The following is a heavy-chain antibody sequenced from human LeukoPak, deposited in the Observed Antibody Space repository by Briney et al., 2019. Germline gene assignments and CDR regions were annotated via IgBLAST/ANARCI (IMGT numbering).Heavy chain of an antibody. CDR1: GFTIRDYV. CDR2: IDPSGTAL. J-gene: IGHJ3*01. Sequence: GGSLRLSCAASGFTIRDYVMSWVRQAPGKGLEWVSYIDPSGTALYYADSVAGRFTVSRDDSNNTLFLHLDTLKTEDTAVYFCARRPRGYALDVWGQGTMVTVS. CDR3: ARRPRGYALDV. V-gene: IGHV3-11*04.